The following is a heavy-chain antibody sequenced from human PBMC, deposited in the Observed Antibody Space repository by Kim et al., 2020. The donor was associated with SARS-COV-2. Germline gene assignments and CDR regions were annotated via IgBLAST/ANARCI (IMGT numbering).Heavy chain of an antibody. D-gene: IGHD4-17*01. J-gene: IGHJ4*02. CDR2: IGSKPNTCAT. CDR3: TKLDDSGDRRFDS. Sequence: GGSLRLSCAASGFTFSGSAMHWVRQASGKGLEWVARIGSKPNTCATAYAASVKGRFTISRDDSENTTYLQMNSLKTEDTAVYYCTKLDDSGDRRFDSWGQGTLVTVSS. CDR1: GFTFSGSA. V-gene: IGHV3-73*01.